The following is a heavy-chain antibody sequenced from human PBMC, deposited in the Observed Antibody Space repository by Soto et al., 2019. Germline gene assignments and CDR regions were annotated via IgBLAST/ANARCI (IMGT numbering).Heavy chain of an antibody. CDR3: ARDLPHCGGDCYSGPLDY. Sequence: ASVKVSCKASGYTFTSYGISWARQAPGQGLEWMGWISAYNGNTNYAQKLQGRVTMTTDTSTSTAYMELRSLRSDDTAVYYCARDLPHCGGDCYSGPLDYWGQGTLVTVSS. CDR2: ISAYNGNT. D-gene: IGHD2-21*02. V-gene: IGHV1-18*01. CDR1: GYTFTSYG. J-gene: IGHJ4*02.